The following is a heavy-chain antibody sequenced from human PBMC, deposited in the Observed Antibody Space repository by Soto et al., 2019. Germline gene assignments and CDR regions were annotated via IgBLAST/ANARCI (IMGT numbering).Heavy chain of an antibody. J-gene: IGHJ6*03. CDR1: GFSISSYY. CDR3: ARSFTGYCSGGSCYPYYYYYYMDV. D-gene: IGHD2-15*01. V-gene: IGHV4-59*01. CDR2: IYYSGST. Sequence: PSETLSLTCTVSGFSISSYYWSWIRQPPGKGLEWIGYIYYSGSTNYNPSLKSRVTISVDTSKNQFSLKLSSVTAADTAVYYCARSFTGYCSGGSCYPYYYYYYMDVWGKGTTVTVSS.